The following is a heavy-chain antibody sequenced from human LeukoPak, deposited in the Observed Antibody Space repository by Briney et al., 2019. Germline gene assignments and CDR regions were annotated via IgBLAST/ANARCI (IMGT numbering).Heavy chain of an antibody. V-gene: IGHV1-18*01. J-gene: IGHJ1*01. Sequence: ASVKVSCKASGYTFTSYDINWVRQAPGQGLEWMGWIGAYNGNTNYAQKLQGRVTMTTDTSTSTAYMELRSLRSDDTAVYYCARDAAATNAEYFQHWGQGTLVTVSS. D-gene: IGHD6-13*01. CDR3: ARDAAATNAEYFQH. CDR2: IGAYNGNT. CDR1: GYTFTSYD.